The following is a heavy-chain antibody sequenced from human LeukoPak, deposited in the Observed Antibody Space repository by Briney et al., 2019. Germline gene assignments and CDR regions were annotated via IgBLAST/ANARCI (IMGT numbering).Heavy chain of an antibody. D-gene: IGHD6-19*01. Sequence: GGSLRLSCVASGFPFTTYGMNWVRQAPGKGLEWVSSISSSGSYIYFADSVKGRFTISRDNAKNSVYLQLNSLRADDTAVYYCARVQGSGWSRYHDYWGQGTLVTVSS. CDR1: GFPFTTYG. CDR3: ARVQGSGWSRYHDY. V-gene: IGHV3-21*01. J-gene: IGHJ4*02. CDR2: ISSSGSYI.